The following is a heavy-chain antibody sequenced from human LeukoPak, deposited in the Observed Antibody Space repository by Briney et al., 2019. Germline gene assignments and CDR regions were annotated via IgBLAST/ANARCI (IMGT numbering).Heavy chain of an antibody. CDR1: GFTFSSYG. Sequence: GGSLRLSCAASGFTFSSYGMHWVRQAPGKGLEWVAFIRYDGSNKYYADSVKGRFTISRDNSKNTLYLQMNSLRAEDTAVYYCARDVEYSYGLVDYWGQGTLVTVSS. CDR2: IRYDGSNK. V-gene: IGHV3-30*02. D-gene: IGHD5-18*01. J-gene: IGHJ4*02. CDR3: ARDVEYSYGLVDY.